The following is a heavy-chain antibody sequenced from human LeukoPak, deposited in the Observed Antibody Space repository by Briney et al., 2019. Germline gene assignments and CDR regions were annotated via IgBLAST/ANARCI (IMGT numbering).Heavy chain of an antibody. V-gene: IGHV3-21*01. J-gene: IGHJ6*03. Sequence: GGSLRLSCAASGFTFSTYSMNWVRQAPGKGLEWVSSITSSSSYIYYADSVKGRFTISRDNAKNSLYLQMNSLRAEDTAVYYCAREGNDFWSGSIYYMDVWGKGTTVTVSS. D-gene: IGHD3-3*01. CDR1: GFTFSTYS. CDR2: ITSSSSYI. CDR3: AREGNDFWSGSIYYMDV.